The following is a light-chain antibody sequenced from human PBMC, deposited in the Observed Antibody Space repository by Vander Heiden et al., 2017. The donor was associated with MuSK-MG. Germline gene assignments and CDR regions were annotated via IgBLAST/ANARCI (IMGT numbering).Light chain of an antibody. V-gene: IGLV3-21*02. CDR3: QVWDSSSDHYV. Sequence: SYVLTQPPSVSVAPGQTARITCGGNDIGRKAVHWYQQKAGQAPVLVLYDDRDRPSGIPARFSGSNSGNTATLTISRVEAGDEADFYCQVWDSSSDHYVFGTGTRVTVL. CDR2: DDR. J-gene: IGLJ1*01. CDR1: DIGRKA.